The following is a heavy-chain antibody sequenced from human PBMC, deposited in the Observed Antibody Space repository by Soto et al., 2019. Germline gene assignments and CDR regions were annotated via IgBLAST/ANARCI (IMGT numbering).Heavy chain of an antibody. CDR3: ARDLSYCSGGSCYPPDGSDN. D-gene: IGHD2-15*01. J-gene: IGHJ4*02. CDR2: ISFDGINR. CDR1: GFTFRNYA. Sequence: QVQLLESGGGGVQPGESLTLSCAASGFTFRNYAMHWVRQAPGKGLEWVAGISFDGINRFYRDSVKGRFTISRDNSKNTLYLGMSSVRAEDTAVYFCARDLSYCSGGSCYPPDGSDNWGQGTLVTVSS. V-gene: IGHV3-30*04.